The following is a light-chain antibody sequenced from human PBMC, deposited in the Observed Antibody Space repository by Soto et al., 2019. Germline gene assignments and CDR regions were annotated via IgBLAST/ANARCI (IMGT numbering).Light chain of an antibody. Sequence: DIQMTQSPSSLSASVGDRVTITCRASQRVSTYLNWYQQKPGKAPKFLIYDASNLQSGVPSRFSGGGSGTDFTLTISSLQPEDFATYYCQQSYSTPPTFGQGTRLEIK. CDR3: QQSYSTPPT. CDR2: DAS. CDR1: QRVSTY. J-gene: IGKJ5*01. V-gene: IGKV1-39*01.